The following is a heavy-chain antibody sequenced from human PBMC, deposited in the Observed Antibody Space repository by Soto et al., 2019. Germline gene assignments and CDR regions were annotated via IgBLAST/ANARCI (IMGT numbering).Heavy chain of an antibody. Sequence: ASVKVSCKASGYTFTGYYMHWVRQAPGQGLEWMGWINPNSGGTNYAQKFQGRVTMTRDTSISTAYMELSRLRSDDTAVYYCARDYYGSGSYYNKNGMDVWGQGTTVTVSS. V-gene: IGHV1-2*02. CDR3: ARDYYGSGSYYNKNGMDV. J-gene: IGHJ6*02. D-gene: IGHD3-10*01. CDR2: INPNSGGT. CDR1: GYTFTGYY.